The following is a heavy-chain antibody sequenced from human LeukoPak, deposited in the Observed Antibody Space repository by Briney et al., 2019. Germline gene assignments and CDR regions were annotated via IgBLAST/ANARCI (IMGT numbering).Heavy chain of an antibody. CDR3: AIKPFDHDAFDI. J-gene: IGHJ3*02. V-gene: IGHV3-30*03. CDR1: GFTFSSYG. D-gene: IGHD3-9*01. CDR2: ISYDGSNK. Sequence: GGSLRLSCAASGFTFSSYGMHWVRQAPGKGLEWVAVISYDGSNKYYADSVKGRFTISRDNAKNSLYLQMNSLRAEDTAVYYCAIKPFDHDAFDIWGQGTMVTVSS.